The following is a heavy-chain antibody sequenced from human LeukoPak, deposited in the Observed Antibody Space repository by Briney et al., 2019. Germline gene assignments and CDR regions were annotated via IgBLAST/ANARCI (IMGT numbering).Heavy chain of an antibody. V-gene: IGHV4-4*09. D-gene: IGHD3-3*01. J-gene: IGHJ6*03. CDR1: GGSISSYY. CDR3: ARQNYDFWSGYPKSEEYYYIDV. Sequence: PSETLSLTCTVSGGSISSYYWSWIRQPPGKGLEGIGYIYTSGSNNYNPSLKSRVTISVDTSKNQFSLKLSSVTAADTAVYYCARQNYDFWSGYPKSEEYYYIDVWGKGTTVTVSS. CDR2: IYTSGSN.